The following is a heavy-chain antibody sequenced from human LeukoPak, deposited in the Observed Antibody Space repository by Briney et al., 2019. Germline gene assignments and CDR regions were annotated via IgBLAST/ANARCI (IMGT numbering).Heavy chain of an antibody. Sequence: GGSLRLSCAASGFTFSDYYMSWLRQAPGKGLEWVSYISSSSSYTNYADTVRGRFTISRDNAKNSLYLQMNSLRAENTAVYYCARDGRSYSGYDSYFDYWGQGTLVTVSS. CDR2: ISSSSSYT. CDR1: GFTFSDYY. V-gene: IGHV3-11*05. CDR3: ARDGRSYSGYDSYFDY. D-gene: IGHD5-12*01. J-gene: IGHJ4*02.